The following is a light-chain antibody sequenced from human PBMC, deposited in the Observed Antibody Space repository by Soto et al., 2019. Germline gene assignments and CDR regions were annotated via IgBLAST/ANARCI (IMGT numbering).Light chain of an antibody. CDR2: GAS. V-gene: IGKV3-20*01. Sequence: EIVLTQSPGTLSLSPGERATLSCRASQSVSNNYLAWYQQKPGQAPRLLIYGASNRATGIPDRFSGSGSGTDFTLTISSLQSADFAVYYCQQYNEWSRTFGQGTKVDIK. CDR1: QSVSNNY. J-gene: IGKJ1*01. CDR3: QQYNEWSRT.